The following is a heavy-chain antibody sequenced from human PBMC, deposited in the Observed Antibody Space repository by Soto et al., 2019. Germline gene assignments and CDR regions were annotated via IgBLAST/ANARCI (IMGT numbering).Heavy chain of an antibody. CDR3: ARSRRGYSYGLFDY. CDR1: GDSISDYY. V-gene: IGHV4-59*01. CDR2: IYYSGST. D-gene: IGHD5-18*01. Sequence: SETLSLTCTVSGDSISDYYWSWIRQPPGKGLEWIGYIYYSGSTSYNPSLNSRVTISVDTSKSQVSLKLSSVTAADTAVYYCARSRRGYSYGLFDYWGHGTLVT. J-gene: IGHJ4*01.